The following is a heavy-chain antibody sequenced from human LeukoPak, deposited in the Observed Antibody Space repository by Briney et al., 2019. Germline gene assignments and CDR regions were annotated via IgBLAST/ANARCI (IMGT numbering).Heavy chain of an antibody. CDR1: GFTFSSYS. V-gene: IGHV3-21*01. J-gene: IGHJ3*02. Sequence: GGSLRLSCAASGFTFSSYSMNWVRQAPGQGLEWVSSISSSSSYIYYADSVKGRFTISRDNAKNSLYLQMNSLRAEDTAVYYCATLADPTGGAFDIWGQGTMVTVSS. D-gene: IGHD4-23*01. CDR3: ATLADPTGGAFDI. CDR2: ISSSSSYI.